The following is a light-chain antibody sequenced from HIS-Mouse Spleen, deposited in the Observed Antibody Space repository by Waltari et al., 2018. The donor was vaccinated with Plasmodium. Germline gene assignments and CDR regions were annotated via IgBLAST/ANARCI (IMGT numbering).Light chain of an antibody. CDR1: SSDVGGYNY. CDR3: CSYAGSYTFV. CDR2: YVS. Sequence: QSALTQPRSVSGSPAQSVTISCTGPSSDVGGYNYVSWYQQHPGKAPKLMIYYVSKPPSGVPDRFSGSKSGNTASLTISGLQAEDEADYYCCSYAGSYTFVFGTGTKVTVL. V-gene: IGLV2-11*01. J-gene: IGLJ1*01.